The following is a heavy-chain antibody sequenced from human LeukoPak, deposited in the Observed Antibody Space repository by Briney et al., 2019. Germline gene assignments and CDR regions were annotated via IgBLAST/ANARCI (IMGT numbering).Heavy chain of an antibody. V-gene: IGHV3-30*04. CDR1: GFTFSSYA. D-gene: IGHD4-17*01. CDR2: ISYDGSNK. J-gene: IGHJ3*02. Sequence: GGSLRLSCAASGFTFSSYAMHWVRQAPGKGLEWVAVISYDGSNKYYADSVKGRFTISRDNSKNTLYLQMNSLRAEDTAVYYCARQSPGLYGDYFGTGAFDIWGQGTMVTVSS. CDR3: ARQSPGLYGDYFGTGAFDI.